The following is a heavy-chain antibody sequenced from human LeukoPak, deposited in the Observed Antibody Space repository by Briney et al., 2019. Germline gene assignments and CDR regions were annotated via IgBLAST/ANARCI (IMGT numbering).Heavy chain of an antibody. Sequence: PGGSLRLSCAASGFTVSSNYMSWVRQAPGKGLEWVSVIYSGGSTYYADSVKGRFTISRDNSKNTLYLQMNSLRAEDTAVYYCARDLIYGDYDAFDIWGQGTMVAVSS. CDR3: ARDLIYGDYDAFDI. J-gene: IGHJ3*02. CDR1: GFTVSSNY. V-gene: IGHV3-66*01. D-gene: IGHD4-17*01. CDR2: IYSGGST.